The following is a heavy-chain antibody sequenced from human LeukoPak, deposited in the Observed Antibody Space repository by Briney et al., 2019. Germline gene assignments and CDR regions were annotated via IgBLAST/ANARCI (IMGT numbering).Heavy chain of an antibody. CDR1: GFTFSSYE. Sequence: GGSLRLSCAASGFTFSSYEMNWVRQAPGKGLEWVSYISSSGSTIYYADSVKGRFTISRDNAKNSLYLQMNSLRAEDTAVYYCARVATPSSLPFPRYYFDYWGQGTLVTVSS. J-gene: IGHJ4*02. CDR2: ISSSGSTI. CDR3: ARVATPSSLPFPRYYFDY. V-gene: IGHV3-48*03. D-gene: IGHD3-10*01.